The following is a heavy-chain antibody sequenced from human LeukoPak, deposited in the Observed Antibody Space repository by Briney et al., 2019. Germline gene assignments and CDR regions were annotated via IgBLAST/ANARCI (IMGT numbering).Heavy chain of an antibody. D-gene: IGHD2-15*01. J-gene: IGHJ4*02. V-gene: IGHV5-51*01. CDR1: GYSFTSYW. Sequence: GESLKISCKGSGYSFTSYWIAWVRQMPGKGLEWMGIIYPGDSDTRYSPSFQGRVTISVDKSVSAAYLQWSSLKASDTAMYYCARRSGGSYDLYWGQGTLVTVSS. CDR2: IYPGDSDT. CDR3: ARRSGGSYDLY.